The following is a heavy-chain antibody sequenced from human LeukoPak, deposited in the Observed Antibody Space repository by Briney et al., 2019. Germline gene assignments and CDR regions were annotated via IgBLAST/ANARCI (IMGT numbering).Heavy chain of an antibody. CDR3: ARSNKDYGDYGDPDAFDI. J-gene: IGHJ3*02. CDR1: GGTFSSYA. Sequence: SVKVSCKASGGTFSSYAISWVRQAPGQGLEWMGGIIPIFGTANYAQKFQGRVTITADESTSTAYMELSSLRSEDTAVYYCARSNKDYGDYGDPDAFDIWGQGQWSPSLQ. V-gene: IGHV1-69*13. CDR2: IIPIFGTA. D-gene: IGHD4-17*01.